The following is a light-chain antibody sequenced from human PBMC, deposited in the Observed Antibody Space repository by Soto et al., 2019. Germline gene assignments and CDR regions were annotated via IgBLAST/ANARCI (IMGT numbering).Light chain of an antibody. CDR2: EGS. CDR3: CSYGAGRTFV. J-gene: IGLJ1*01. CDR1: ISDVGSYNL. Sequence: QSALTQPASVSGSPGQSITISCTRTISDVGSYNLVSWYQKHPDKAPKLLIYEGSKRPSGVSSRFSGSKSGNTASLTISGLQTEDEADYYCCSYGAGRTFVFGTGTKVTV. V-gene: IGLV2-23*03.